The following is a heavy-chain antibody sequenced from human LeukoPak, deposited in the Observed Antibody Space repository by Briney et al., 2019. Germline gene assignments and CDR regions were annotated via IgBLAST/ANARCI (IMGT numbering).Heavy chain of an antibody. V-gene: IGHV3-21*01. D-gene: IGHD3-22*01. CDR1: GFTFSSYG. CDR2: ISSSSSYI. CDR3: ARVVGYYDSSGYSDY. Sequence: GGSLRLSCAASGFTFSSYGMHWVRQAPGKGLEWVSSISSSSSYIYYADSVKGRFTISRDNAKNSLYLQMNSLRAEDTAVYYCARVVGYYDSSGYSDYWGQGTLVTVSS. J-gene: IGHJ4*02.